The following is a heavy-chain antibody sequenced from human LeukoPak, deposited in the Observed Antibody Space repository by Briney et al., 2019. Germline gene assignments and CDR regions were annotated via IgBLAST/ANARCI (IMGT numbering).Heavy chain of an antibody. D-gene: IGHD6-19*01. CDR2: ISGSAEST. CDR3: AKDHGSGLLYFDY. CDR1: GFTFSSYA. V-gene: IGHV3-23*01. J-gene: IGHJ4*02. Sequence: GGSLRLSCAASGFTFSSYAMSWVRQAPGKGLEWVSAISGSAESTYYADSVKGQFTISRDNSKNTLYLQMDSLRAEDTALYYCAKDHGSGLLYFDYWGQGTLVTVSS.